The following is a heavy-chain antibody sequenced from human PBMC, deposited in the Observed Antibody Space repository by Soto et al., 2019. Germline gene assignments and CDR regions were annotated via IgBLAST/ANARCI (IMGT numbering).Heavy chain of an antibody. CDR1: GGSISSGGYY. V-gene: IGHV4-31*03. CDR3: ARFYMVRGVMGAFDI. Sequence: SETLSLTCTVSGGSISSGGYYWSWIRQHPGKGLEWTGYIYYSGSTYYNPSLKSRVTISVDTSKNQFSLKLSSVTAADTAVYYCARFYMVRGVMGAFDIWGQGTMVTVSS. D-gene: IGHD3-10*01. CDR2: IYYSGST. J-gene: IGHJ3*02.